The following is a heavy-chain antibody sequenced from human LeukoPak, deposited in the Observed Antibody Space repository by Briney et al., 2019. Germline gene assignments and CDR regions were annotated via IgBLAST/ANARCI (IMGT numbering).Heavy chain of an antibody. CDR1: GFTFSSYS. D-gene: IGHD2-2*01. CDR2: ISSSSSYI. CDR3: ARAPLHLAMYHYFDY. V-gene: IGHV3-21*01. J-gene: IGHJ4*02. Sequence: GGSLRLSCVVSGFTFSSYSVNWVRQSPGKVLEWVSYISSSSSYIHYADSVKGRFTISRDNAKKSLYLQMNSLRAEDTAVYYCARAPLHLAMYHYFDYWGQGTLVTVSS.